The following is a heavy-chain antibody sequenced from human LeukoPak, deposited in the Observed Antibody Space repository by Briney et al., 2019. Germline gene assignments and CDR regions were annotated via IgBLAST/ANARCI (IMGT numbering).Heavy chain of an antibody. J-gene: IGHJ4*02. D-gene: IGHD3-22*01. CDR2: IYYSGST. Sequence: PSETLSLTCTVSGGSISSSSYYWGWIRQPPGKGVEWIGSIYYSGSTYYNPSLKSRVTIAVDTSKNQFSLKLSSVTAADTAVYYCARLVGVEYYYDSSGYYPNSFDYWGQGTLVTVSS. CDR3: ARLVGVEYYYDSSGYYPNSFDY. CDR1: GGSISSSSYY. V-gene: IGHV4-39*01.